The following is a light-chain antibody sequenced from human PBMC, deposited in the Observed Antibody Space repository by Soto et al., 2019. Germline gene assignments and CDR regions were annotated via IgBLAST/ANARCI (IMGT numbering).Light chain of an antibody. V-gene: IGKV1-5*03. Sequence: DIQMTQSPPTLSASVGDRVTITCRASQSISSWLAWYQQKPGKAPKLLIYKASSLESGVPSRFSGSESGTEFTLTISSLQPDDSATYYCQQYDSYPWTFGQGTKVEIK. CDR1: QSISSW. CDR3: QQYDSYPWT. J-gene: IGKJ1*01. CDR2: KAS.